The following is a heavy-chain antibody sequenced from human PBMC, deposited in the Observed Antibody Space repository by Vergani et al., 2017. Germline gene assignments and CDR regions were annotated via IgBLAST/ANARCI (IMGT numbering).Heavy chain of an antibody. CDR2: ISSSGSAR. CDR1: GFTFSDYY. J-gene: IGHJ2*01. V-gene: IGHV3-11*04. D-gene: IGHD7-27*01. CDR3: ARTPELGDWYFEL. Sequence: GQLVESGGGLVQPGGSLRLSCAASGFTFSDYYMSWIRQAPGKGLEWISYISSSGSARYYGDSVKGRFTISRDNAKNSVYLQMNSLRGEDTAVYYCARTPELGDWYFELWGRGTLVTVSS.